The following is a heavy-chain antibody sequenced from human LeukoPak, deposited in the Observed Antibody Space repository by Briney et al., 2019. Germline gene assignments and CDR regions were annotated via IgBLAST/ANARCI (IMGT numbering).Heavy chain of an antibody. CDR3: ASLSRAP. J-gene: IGHJ5*02. Sequence: PGGSLRLSCAASGFTFSSYAMHWVRQAPGKGLEWVAVISYDGSNKYYADSVKGRFTISRDNSKNTLYLQMNSLRAEDTAVYYCASLSRAPWGQGTLVTVSS. V-gene: IGHV3-30*04. CDR1: GFTFSSYA. CDR2: ISYDGSNK.